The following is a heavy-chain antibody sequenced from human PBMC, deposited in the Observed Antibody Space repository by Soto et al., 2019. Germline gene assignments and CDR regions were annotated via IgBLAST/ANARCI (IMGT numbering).Heavy chain of an antibody. CDR1: GFTFTRYS. Sequence: LRLSCAASGFTFTRYSMNWVRQAPGRGLEWVSSISSTTNYIYYGDSMKGRFTISRDNAKNSLYLEMNSLRAEDTAVYYCARESEDLTSNFDYWGQGTLVTVSS. V-gene: IGHV3-21*06. CDR2: ISSTTNYI. J-gene: IGHJ4*02. CDR3: ARESEDLTSNFDY.